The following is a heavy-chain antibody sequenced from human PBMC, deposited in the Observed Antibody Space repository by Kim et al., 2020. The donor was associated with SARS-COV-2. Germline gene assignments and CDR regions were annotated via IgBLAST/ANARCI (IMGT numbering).Heavy chain of an antibody. Sequence: VKGRFTISRDNAKNSLYLQMNSLRAEDTAVYYCARGAGNFFRDSGYGFDYWGQGTLVTVSS. CDR3: ARGAGNFFRDSGYGFDY. D-gene: IGHD5-12*01. J-gene: IGHJ4*02. V-gene: IGHV3-11*05.